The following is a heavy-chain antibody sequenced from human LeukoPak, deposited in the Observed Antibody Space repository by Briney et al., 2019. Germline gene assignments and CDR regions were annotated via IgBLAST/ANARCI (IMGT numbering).Heavy chain of an antibody. V-gene: IGHV1-69*13. CDR3: ARDILAVAGDY. CDR1: GGTFSSYA. Sequence: ASVKVSCKASGGTFSSYAISWVRQAPGQGLEWMGGIIPIFGTANYAQKFQGRVTITADESTSTAHMELSSLRSEDTAVYYCARDILAVAGDYWGQGTLVTVSS. J-gene: IGHJ4*02. D-gene: IGHD6-19*01. CDR2: IIPIFGTA.